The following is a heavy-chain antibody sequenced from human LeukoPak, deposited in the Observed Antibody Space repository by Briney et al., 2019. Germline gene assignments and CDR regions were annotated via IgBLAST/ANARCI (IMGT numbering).Heavy chain of an antibody. CDR2: ISNNGGYT. D-gene: IGHD3-9*01. J-gene: IGHJ5*02. CDR1: GFTFSSSA. V-gene: IGHV3-23*01. Sequence: GGSLRLSCAASGFTFSSSAMSWVRQAPGKGLEWVSAISNNGGYTYYADSVQGRFTISRDNSKSTLCLQMNSLRAEDTAVYYCARDYTGYFPWGQGTLVIVSS. CDR3: ARDYTGYFP.